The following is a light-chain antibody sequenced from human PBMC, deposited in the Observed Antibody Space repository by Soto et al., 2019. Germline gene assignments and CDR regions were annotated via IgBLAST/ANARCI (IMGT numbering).Light chain of an antibody. Sequence: DIVLTQSPDSLAVSLGERATINCKSSQSVFYSPNEKTYLAWYQHKPGQPPKLLIYWASLRESGVPDRCSGSGSGTDFSLTTSSLQAEGVAVYDGQQYVAGPRTCGQEPKVEIK. CDR3: QQYVAGPRT. J-gene: IGKJ1*01. V-gene: IGKV4-1*01. CDR1: QSVFYSPNEKTY. CDR2: WAS.